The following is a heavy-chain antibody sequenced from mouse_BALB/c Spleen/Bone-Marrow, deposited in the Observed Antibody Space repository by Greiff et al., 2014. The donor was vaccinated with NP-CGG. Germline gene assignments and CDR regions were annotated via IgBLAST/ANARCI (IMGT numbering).Heavy chain of an antibody. Sequence: EVQLVESGVELVKPGASVKLSCTASGFNIKDTYMHWVKQRPEQGLEWIGRIDPANGNTKYDPKFQGKATITADTSSNTAYLQLSSLTSEDTAVYYCARYYYGSSYFDYWGQGTTLTVSS. CDR1: GFNIKDTY. D-gene: IGHD1-1*01. J-gene: IGHJ2*01. V-gene: IGHV14-3*02. CDR2: IDPANGNT. CDR3: ARYYYGSSYFDY.